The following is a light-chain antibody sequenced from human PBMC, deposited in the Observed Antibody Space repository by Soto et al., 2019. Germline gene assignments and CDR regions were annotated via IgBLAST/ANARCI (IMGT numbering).Light chain of an antibody. J-gene: IGLJ2*01. V-gene: IGLV2-8*01. CDR1: SSDIGAYNY. CDR3: SSYAGNNNFVV. Sequence: QSALTQPASVSGSPGQSITISCTGTSSDIGAYNYVAWYQHHPGKAPRLLINAVRKRPSGVPDRFSGSKSDNTASLTVSGLQAEDEADYYCSSYAGNNNFVVFGGGTKLTVL. CDR2: AVR.